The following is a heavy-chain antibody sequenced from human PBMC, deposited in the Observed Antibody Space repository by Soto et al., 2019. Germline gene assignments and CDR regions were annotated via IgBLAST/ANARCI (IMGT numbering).Heavy chain of an antibody. CDR2: IGRGGDT. V-gene: IGHV3-23*01. CDR1: GFTLTSYG. CDR3: AKDGTTAGIHYYGMDI. Sequence: PWGSLRLSCEVSGFTLTSYGINFFRHSPYKGLEWVSTIGRGGDTFYADSVRGRFTISRDNSKNTLFLQMNSLRAEDTALYFCAKDGTTAGIHYYGMDIWGQGTTVTVSS. D-gene: IGHD1-1*01. J-gene: IGHJ6*02.